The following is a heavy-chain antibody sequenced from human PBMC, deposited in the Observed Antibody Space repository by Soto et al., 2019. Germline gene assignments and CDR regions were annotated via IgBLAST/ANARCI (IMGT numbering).Heavy chain of an antibody. CDR3: AISRVAGVDQYCSGGSPVECYGMDV. CDR1: GGTFSSYA. CDR2: IIPIFGTA. Sequence: SVKVSCKASGGTFSSYAISWVRQAPGQGLEWMGGIIPIFGTANYAQKFQGRVTITADESTSTAYMELSSLRSEDTAVYYCAISRVAGVDQYCSGGSPVECYGMDVRG. J-gene: IGHJ6*02. V-gene: IGHV1-69*13. D-gene: IGHD2-15*01.